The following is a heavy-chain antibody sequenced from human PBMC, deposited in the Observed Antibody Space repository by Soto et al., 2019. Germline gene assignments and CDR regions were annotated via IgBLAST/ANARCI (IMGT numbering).Heavy chain of an antibody. J-gene: IGHJ4*02. Sequence: GASVKVSCKASGYTFTGYYMHWVRQAPGQGLEWMGWINPNSGGTNYAQKFQGWVTMTRDTSISTAYMELSRLRSDDTAVYYCARATTVTPYYFDYWGQGTLVTVSS. CDR2: INPNSGGT. CDR3: ARATTVTPYYFDY. CDR1: GYTFTGYY. D-gene: IGHD4-17*01. V-gene: IGHV1-2*04.